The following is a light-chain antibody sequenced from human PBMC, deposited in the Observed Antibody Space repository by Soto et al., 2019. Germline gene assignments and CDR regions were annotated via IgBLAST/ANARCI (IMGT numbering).Light chain of an antibody. J-gene: IGLJ3*02. CDR3: CSYAGSSTWV. V-gene: IGLV2-23*01. CDR2: EGS. Sequence: QSVLAQPASVSGSPGQSSTVSCTGTSSDVGNYNLVSWYQHHPGKAPKLILYEGSKRPSGISNRFSGSKSGNTASLTISGLQAADEANYYCCSYAGSSTWVFGGGTKVTVL. CDR1: SSDVGNYNL.